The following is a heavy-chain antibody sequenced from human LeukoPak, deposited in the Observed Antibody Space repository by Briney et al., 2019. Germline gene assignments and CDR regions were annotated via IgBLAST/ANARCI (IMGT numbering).Heavy chain of an antibody. CDR1: GFTFSDYT. CDR2: TSYDGSNT. V-gene: IGHV3-30*04. CDR3: AREKEYYFDY. J-gene: IGHJ4*02. Sequence: GGSLRLSCVASGFTFSDYTMNWVRQAPRKGLEWVALTSYDGSNTYYADSVKGRFTISRDNSKNTVYLQMISLRAEDTAVYYCAREKEYYFDYWGQGTLLTVSS.